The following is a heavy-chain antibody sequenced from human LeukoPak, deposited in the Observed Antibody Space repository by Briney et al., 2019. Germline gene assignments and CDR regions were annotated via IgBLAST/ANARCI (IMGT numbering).Heavy chain of an antibody. CDR2: IWYDGSNK. D-gene: IGHD6-13*01. V-gene: IGHV3-33*06. CDR3: AKGKGGIAAAGTGYFDY. J-gene: IGHJ4*02. Sequence: GGSLRLSCAASGFTFNSYDMHWIRQAPGKGLEWVALIWYDGSNKYYADSVKGRFTISRDNSKNTLNLQMNSLRDEDTAVYYCAKGKGGIAAAGTGYFDYWGQGTLVPVSS. CDR1: GFTFNSYD.